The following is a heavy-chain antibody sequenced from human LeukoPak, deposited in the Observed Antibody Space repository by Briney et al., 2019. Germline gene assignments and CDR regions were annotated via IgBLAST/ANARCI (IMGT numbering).Heavy chain of an antibody. CDR2: IYHSGST. D-gene: IGHD5-18*01. J-gene: IGHJ6*02. Sequence: SETLSLTCAVSGGSISRSNWWSWVRQPPGKGLEWIGEIYHSGSTNYNPSLKSRVTISVDKSKNQFSLKLSSVTAADTAVYYCARKGYSSYYYYGMDVWGQGTTVTVSS. CDR1: GGSISRSNW. CDR3: ARKGYSSYYYYGMDV. V-gene: IGHV4-4*02.